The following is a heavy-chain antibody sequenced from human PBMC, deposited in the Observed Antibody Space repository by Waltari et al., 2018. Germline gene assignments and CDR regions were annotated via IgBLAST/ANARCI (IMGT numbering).Heavy chain of an antibody. J-gene: IGHJ5*02. CDR2: IIPIFGTA. Sequence: QVQLVQSGAEVKKPGSSVKVSCKASGGTFSSYAISWVRQAPGQGLEWMGGIIPIFGTANYAQKFQGRVTITTDESTSTAYMELGSLRSEDTAVYYCASDRDPPLYSGSSTPWFDPWGQGTLVTVSS. CDR1: GGTFSSYA. V-gene: IGHV1-69*05. D-gene: IGHD1-26*01. CDR3: ASDRDPPLYSGSSTPWFDP.